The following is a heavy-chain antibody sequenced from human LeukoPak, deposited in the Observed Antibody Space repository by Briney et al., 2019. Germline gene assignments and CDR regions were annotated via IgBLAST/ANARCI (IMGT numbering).Heavy chain of an antibody. CDR1: GNRFTSYW. CDR2: IYPGESET. CDR3: ARRHWGSEYFDL. J-gene: IGHJ2*01. D-gene: IGHD7-27*01. V-gene: IGHV5-51*01. Sequence: GESLKISCKASGNRFTSYWIAWVRQMPGKGLEWMGIIYPGESETRYSPSFQGHITISADKSISTAYLQWSSLQASDTAMYFCARRHWGSEYFDLWGRGTLVTVSS.